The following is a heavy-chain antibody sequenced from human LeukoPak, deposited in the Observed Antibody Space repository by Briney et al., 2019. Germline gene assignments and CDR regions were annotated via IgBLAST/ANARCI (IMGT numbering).Heavy chain of an antibody. J-gene: IGHJ4*02. V-gene: IGHV3-66*01. CDR3: ARGRYFDY. CDR1: GFTVSSNY. Sequence: GGSLRLSCAASGFTVSSNYMSWVRQAPGKGLEWVSVIYSGGNTDYAGSVKGRFTISRDNSKNTLYLQMNSLRAEDTAVYYCARGRYFDYWGRGPWSPSPQ. CDR2: IYSGGNT.